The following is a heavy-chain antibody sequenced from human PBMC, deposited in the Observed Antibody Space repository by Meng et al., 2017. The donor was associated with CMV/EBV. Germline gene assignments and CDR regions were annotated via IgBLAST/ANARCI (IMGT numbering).Heavy chain of an antibody. D-gene: IGHD3-3*01. CDR1: GGSFSGYY. J-gene: IGHJ2*01. CDR3: ARSKWIFIPFDL. V-gene: IGHV4-34*01. CDR2: INHSGST. Sequence: LSLTCAVYGGSFSGYYWSWIRQPPGKGLEWIGEINHSGSTNYNPSLKSRVTISVDTSKNQFSLKLSSVTAADTAVYYCARSKWIFIPFDLWGRGTLVTVSS.